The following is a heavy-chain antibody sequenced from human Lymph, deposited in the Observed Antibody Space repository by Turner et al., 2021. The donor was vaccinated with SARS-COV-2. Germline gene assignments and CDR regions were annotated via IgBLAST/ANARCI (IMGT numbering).Heavy chain of an antibody. Sequence: QVPLVDSGGAVVPPGRSLTLPCAASGFTFSTYAIHWVRQGPGKGLEWVAVISYDGFNKYYADSVKGQFTISRDNSKNTLYLQMSSLRAEDTAVYYCARGSGSYLSAFDIWGQGTMVTVSS. D-gene: IGHD1-26*01. J-gene: IGHJ3*02. CDR2: ISYDGFNK. CDR1: GFTFSTYA. CDR3: ARGSGSYLSAFDI. V-gene: IGHV3-30*04.